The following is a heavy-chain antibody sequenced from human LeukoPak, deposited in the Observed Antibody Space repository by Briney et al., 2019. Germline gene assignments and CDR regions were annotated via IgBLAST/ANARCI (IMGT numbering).Heavy chain of an antibody. D-gene: IGHD3-10*01. V-gene: IGHV1-2*02. Sequence: ASVTVSCKASGYTFTGYYMHWVRQAPGQGLEWMGWINPNSGGTNYAQKFQGRVTMTRDTSISTAYMELSRLRSDDTAVYYCASSVMVRGRRDLDYWGQGTLVTVSS. J-gene: IGHJ4*02. CDR3: ASSVMVRGRRDLDY. CDR1: GYTFTGYY. CDR2: INPNSGGT.